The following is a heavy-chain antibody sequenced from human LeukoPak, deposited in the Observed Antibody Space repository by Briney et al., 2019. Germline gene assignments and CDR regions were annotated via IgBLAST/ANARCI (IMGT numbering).Heavy chain of an antibody. Sequence: GGSLRLSCAASGFTFSSYWMSWVRQAPGKGLEWVANIKQDGSEEYYVDSVKGRFTISRDNAKNSLYLQMNSLRAEDTAVYYCATIYVWGSYRIDYWGQGTLVTVSS. V-gene: IGHV3-7*01. CDR2: IKQDGSEE. D-gene: IGHD3-16*02. J-gene: IGHJ4*02. CDR1: GFTFSSYW. CDR3: ATIYVWGSYRIDY.